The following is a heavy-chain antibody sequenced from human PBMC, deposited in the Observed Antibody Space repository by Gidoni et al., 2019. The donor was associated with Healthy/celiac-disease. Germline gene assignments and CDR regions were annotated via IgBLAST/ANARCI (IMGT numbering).Heavy chain of an antibody. CDR3: TTGTWIKSSGSYIGDAFDI. V-gene: IGHV3-15*07. CDR1: GFTFSNAW. J-gene: IGHJ3*02. Sequence: EVQLVESGGGLVKPGGSLRLSCAASGFTFSNAWMNWGRPAPGKGLGWVGRIKSKTDGGTTDYAAPVKGRFTISRDDSKNTLYLQMNSLKTEDTAVYYCTTGTWIKSSGSYIGDAFDIWGQGTMVTVSS. D-gene: IGHD3-10*01. CDR2: IKSKTDGGTT.